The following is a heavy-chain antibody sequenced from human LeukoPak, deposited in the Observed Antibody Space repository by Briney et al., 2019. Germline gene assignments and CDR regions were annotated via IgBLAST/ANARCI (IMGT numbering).Heavy chain of an antibody. J-gene: IGHJ6*03. CDR2: IIPIFGTA. CDR3: AKQGGARQDYYMDV. D-gene: IGHD3-16*01. V-gene: IGHV1-69*08. CDR1: GGSISSYT. Sequence: SVKVSCRASGGSISSYTITWGRQAPGQGLEWMGRIIPIFGTATYAQDFQGRVTITADIPSNTAYMEVNSLTSDDTAVYFCAKQGGARQDYYMDVWGNGTTVIVSS.